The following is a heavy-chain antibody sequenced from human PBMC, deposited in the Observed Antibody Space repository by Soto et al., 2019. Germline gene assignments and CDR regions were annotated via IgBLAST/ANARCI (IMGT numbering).Heavy chain of an antibody. CDR3: ARLGGFYQSLDS. J-gene: IGHJ5*01. Sequence: SETLSLTCTVSGVSISSYYWRLIRQPPGKGLEWIGYIYYTGTTTYNPSIKSRVTISVDSSKNQFSLNLTSVSAADTAVYYCARLGGFYQSLDSWGQGTLVTVSS. CDR2: IYYTGTT. V-gene: IGHV4-59*08. D-gene: IGHD3-22*01. CDR1: GVSISSYY.